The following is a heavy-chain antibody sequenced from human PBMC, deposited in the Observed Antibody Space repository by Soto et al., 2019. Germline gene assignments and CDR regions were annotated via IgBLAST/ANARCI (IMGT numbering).Heavy chain of an antibody. D-gene: IGHD2-15*01. V-gene: IGHV3-23*01. Sequence: EVQLLESGGGLVQPGGSLRLSCAASGFTFSSYAMTWVRQAPGKGLEWVSAISASGGSTYYADSVKGRFTISRDNSKNTVYLQMNSRRAEDTAVYYCATPIGKEHCSGGSCYSGGDYWGQGTLVTVSS. CDR1: GFTFSSYA. CDR2: ISASGGST. J-gene: IGHJ4*02. CDR3: ATPIGKEHCSGGSCYSGGDY.